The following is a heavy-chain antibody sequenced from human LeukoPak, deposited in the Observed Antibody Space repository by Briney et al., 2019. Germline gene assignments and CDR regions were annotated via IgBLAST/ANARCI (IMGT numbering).Heavy chain of an antibody. CDR1: GFTCDVYG. CDR2: INWNGGST. CDR3: ARDFGKQQLVCDY. Sequence: GGSLRLSCPASGFTCDVYGMSCDRQAPGKGLEWVSGINWNGGSTGYADSVKGRFTISRDNAKNSLYLQMNSLRAEDTALYYCARDFGKQQLVCDYWGQGTLVTVSS. D-gene: IGHD6-13*01. J-gene: IGHJ4*02. V-gene: IGHV3-20*04.